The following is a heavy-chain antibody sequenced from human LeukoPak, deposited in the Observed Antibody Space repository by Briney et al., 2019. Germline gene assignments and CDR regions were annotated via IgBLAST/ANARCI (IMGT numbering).Heavy chain of an antibody. CDR3: AREPLTFGGVIVPLGHFDY. V-gene: IGHV1-2*02. CDR2: INPNNGGT. CDR1: GYTFTGYY. Sequence: ASVKVSCKASGYTFTGYYMHWVRQAPGQGLEWMGWINPNNGGTNYAQKFQGRVTMTRDTSISTAYMELSRLRSDDTAVYYCAREPLTFGGVIVPLGHFDYWGQGTLVTVSS. D-gene: IGHD3-16*02. J-gene: IGHJ4*02.